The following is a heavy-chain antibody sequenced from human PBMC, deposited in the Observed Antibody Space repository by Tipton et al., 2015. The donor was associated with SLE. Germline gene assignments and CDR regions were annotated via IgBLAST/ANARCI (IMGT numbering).Heavy chain of an antibody. CDR1: GGSISSHY. Sequence: TLSLTCIVSGGSISSHYWTWIRQPPGTGLEWIGYIYNSGSTNYNPSLKSRVIISVDTSKNQFSLKLSSVTAADTAVYYCARGKDYVGNVGFNPWGQGTLVTVSS. CDR2: IYNSGST. CDR3: ARGKDYVGNVGFNP. D-gene: IGHD4-23*01. J-gene: IGHJ5*02. V-gene: IGHV4-59*11.